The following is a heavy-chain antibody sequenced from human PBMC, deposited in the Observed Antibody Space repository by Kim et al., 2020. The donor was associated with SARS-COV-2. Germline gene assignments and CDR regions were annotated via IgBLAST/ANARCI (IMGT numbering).Heavy chain of an antibody. J-gene: IGHJ4*02. CDR1: GVTISRKY. Sequence: GRSLRLSYVDSGVTISRKYMAWVRQAPGKELEWVSIIYAGGSTYYADSVKGRFTISRDISQNTVFLLMNSLRAEDTARYFCASASSIVGTIDYFDSWGQGTLVAVSS. D-gene: IGHD1-26*01. CDR2: IYAGGST. CDR3: ASASSIVGTIDYFDS. V-gene: IGHV3-53*01.